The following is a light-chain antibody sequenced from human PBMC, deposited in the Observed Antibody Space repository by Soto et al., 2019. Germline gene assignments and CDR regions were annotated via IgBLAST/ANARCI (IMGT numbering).Light chain of an antibody. J-gene: IGLJ3*02. Sequence: QSALAQPPAASGSPGQSVTISCTASVSDIGAYNFVSWYQQHPGKAPKLMIFGVTERPSGVPDRFSGSKSGDTASLTVSGLQADDEAVYYCYSYAGRNIWVFGGGTKRTVL. CDR3: YSYAGRNIWV. CDR1: VSDIGAYNF. CDR2: GVT. V-gene: IGLV2-8*01.